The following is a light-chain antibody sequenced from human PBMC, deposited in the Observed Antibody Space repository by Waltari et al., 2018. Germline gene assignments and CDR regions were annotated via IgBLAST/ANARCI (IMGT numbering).Light chain of an antibody. CDR1: SSDVGSYNY. V-gene: IGLV2-8*01. CDR3: NSYVGSHNWV. J-gene: IGLJ3*02. CDR2: EVT. Sequence: QSALTQPPSASGSPGQSVTISCTGTSSDVGSYNYVSWYQQHPGKAPKLMIYEVTKRPSGVPDRFAGSKSGNTASLTVSGLQAEDEANYYCNSYVGSHNWVFGGGTKLTVL.